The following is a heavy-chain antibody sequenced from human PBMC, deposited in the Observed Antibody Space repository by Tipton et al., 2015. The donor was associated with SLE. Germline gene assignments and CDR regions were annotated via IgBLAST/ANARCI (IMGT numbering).Heavy chain of an antibody. CDR3: ARGAKDRITLVRVRPYYFDY. Sequence: TLSLTCAVSGDSVTSSYYWGWIRQPPGKGLEWIGSIYGSGNSYYNPSLKSRVTISVDTSNNQLSLKLTSVTAADTAVYYCARGAKDRITLVRVRPYYFDYWGQGSLVTVSS. V-gene: IGHV4-38-2*01. CDR1: GDSVTSSYY. D-gene: IGHD3-10*01. CDR2: IYGSGNS. J-gene: IGHJ4*01.